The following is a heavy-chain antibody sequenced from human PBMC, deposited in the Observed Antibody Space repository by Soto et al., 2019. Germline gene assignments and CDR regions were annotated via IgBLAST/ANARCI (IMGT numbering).Heavy chain of an antibody. CDR1: GFTFSSYA. CDR2: ISGSGGST. CDR3: AHSPEGPRGYCSSTSCSTFDY. V-gene: IGHV3-23*01. Sequence: GGSLRLSCAASGFTFSSYAMSLVRQAPGKGLEWVSAISGSGGSTYYADSVKGRFTISRDNSKNTLYLQMNSLRAEDTATYYCAHSPEGPRGYCSSTSCSTFDYWGQGTLVTVSS. J-gene: IGHJ4*02. D-gene: IGHD2-2*01.